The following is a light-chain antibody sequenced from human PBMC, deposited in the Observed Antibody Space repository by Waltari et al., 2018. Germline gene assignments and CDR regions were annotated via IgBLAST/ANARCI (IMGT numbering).Light chain of an antibody. Sequence: EIVMTQSPDTLSVAPGERVTLSCRASQSVPTNLAWYQQKPGQPPRHLIYVAYTRATGVPAMFSGSGSGTEFTLSISSLESEDFAVYYCQQYSNWPYTFGQGTKLEIK. CDR3: QQYSNWPYT. V-gene: IGKV3-15*01. CDR1: QSVPTN. CDR2: VAY. J-gene: IGKJ2*01.